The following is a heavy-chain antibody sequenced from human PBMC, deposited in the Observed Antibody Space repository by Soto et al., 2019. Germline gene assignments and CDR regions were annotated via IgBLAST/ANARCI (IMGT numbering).Heavy chain of an antibody. CDR3: ARGERLYYAYYGMDV. D-gene: IGHD2-21*01. V-gene: IGHV1-3*04. J-gene: IGHJ6*02. CDR1: GYNFTMYA. CDR2: INTGNGNT. Sequence: QVQLVQSGAEVKKPGASVKVSCKASGYNFTMYAMIWVRQAPGQRPEWMGWINTGNGNTKYSPKLQGRVPITRDTSASTAYMELSSLKSEDTAVYYCARGERLYYAYYGMDVWGQGSTVTVSS.